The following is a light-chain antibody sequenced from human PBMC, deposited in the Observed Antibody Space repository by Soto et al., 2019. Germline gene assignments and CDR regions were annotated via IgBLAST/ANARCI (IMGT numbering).Light chain of an antibody. CDR1: QSVSSN. J-gene: IGKJ1*01. CDR2: GAS. V-gene: IGKV3-15*01. CDR3: QQYNNWPRT. Sequence: EIVMTHSPATLSVSPGERATLSCRASQSVSSNLAWYQQNPGQAPRLLIYGASTRATGIPARFSGSGSGTEFTLTISSLQSEDFAVYYCQQYNNWPRTFGQGTKVDIK.